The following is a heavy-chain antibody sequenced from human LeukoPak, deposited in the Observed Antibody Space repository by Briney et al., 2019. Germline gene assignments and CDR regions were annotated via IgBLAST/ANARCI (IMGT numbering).Heavy chain of an antibody. V-gene: IGHV4-39*07. CDR2: IYYSGST. Sequence: PSETLSLTCTVSGGSISSSSYYWGWIRQPPGKGLEWIGSIYYSGSTNYNPSLKSRVTISVDTSKNQFSLKLSSVTAADTAVYYCARWRGHSSSWYMARFDYWGQGTLVTVSS. CDR1: GGSISSSSYY. J-gene: IGHJ4*02. D-gene: IGHD6-13*01. CDR3: ARWRGHSSSWYMARFDY.